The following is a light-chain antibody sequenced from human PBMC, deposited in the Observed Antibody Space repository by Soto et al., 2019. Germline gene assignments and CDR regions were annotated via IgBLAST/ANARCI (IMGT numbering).Light chain of an antibody. CDR1: QSVSSY. CDR3: QQYNNWPPIT. Sequence: EIVMPQSPAPLSVSPGARATLSCRASQSVSSYLAWSQQKPGKAPRLLIYGASTRATGSPARFSGSGSGTEFTLTICSLQSEAVVGDYCQQYNNWPPITFGQGTRLEIK. CDR2: GAS. J-gene: IGKJ5*01. V-gene: IGKV3-15*01.